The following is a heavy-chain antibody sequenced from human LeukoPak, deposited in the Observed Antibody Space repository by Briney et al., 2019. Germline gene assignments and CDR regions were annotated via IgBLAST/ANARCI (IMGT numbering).Heavy chain of an antibody. V-gene: IGHV1-18*01. D-gene: IGHD1-7*01. CDR2: ISAYNGNT. J-gene: IGHJ2*01. Sequence: VASVKVSCKASGYTFTSYGIRWVRQAPGQGLEWMGWISAYNGNTNYAQKLQGRVTMTTDTSTSTAYMELRSLRSDDTAVYYCARAITGTTRYAWYFDLWGRGTLVTVSS. CDR3: ARAITGTTRYAWYFDL. CDR1: GYTFTSYG.